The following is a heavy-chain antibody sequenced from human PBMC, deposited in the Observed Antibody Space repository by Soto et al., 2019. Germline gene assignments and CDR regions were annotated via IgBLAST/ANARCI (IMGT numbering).Heavy chain of an antibody. CDR2: IIPIFGTA. CDR1: GGTFSSYA. Sequence: QVQLVQSGAEVKKPGSSVKVSCKASGGTFSSYAISWVRQAPGQGLEWMGGIIPIFGTANYAQKFQGRVTITADESTSPAYMELSSLRSEDTAVYYCPRTVEGYCSSTRCYWWFDPWGQGTLVPGST. CDR3: PRTVEGYCSSTRCYWWFDP. V-gene: IGHV1-69*01. J-gene: IGHJ5*02. D-gene: IGHD2-2*01.